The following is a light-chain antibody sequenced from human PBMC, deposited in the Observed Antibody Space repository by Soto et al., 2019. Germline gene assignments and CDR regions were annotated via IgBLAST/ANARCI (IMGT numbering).Light chain of an antibody. CDR2: GVS. Sequence: QSVLTQPASVPGSPGQSITISCTGTSGDIGTFNYISWYQQHPGKAPKVMLYGVSNRPAGVSDRFSGSKSGNTASLTISGLQAEDEADYYCSTYLISSTSYVFGTGTKVTVL. V-gene: IGLV2-14*01. CDR1: SGDIGTFNY. J-gene: IGLJ1*01. CDR3: STYLISSTSYV.